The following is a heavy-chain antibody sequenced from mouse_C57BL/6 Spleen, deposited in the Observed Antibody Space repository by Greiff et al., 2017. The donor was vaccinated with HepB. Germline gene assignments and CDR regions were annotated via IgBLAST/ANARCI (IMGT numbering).Heavy chain of an antibody. D-gene: IGHD4-1*02. Sequence: EVKLMESGGDLVKPGGSLKLSCAASGFTFSSYGMSWVRQTPDKRLEWVATISSGGSYTYYPDSVKGRFTISRDNAKNTLYLQMSSLKSEDTAMYYCARPTNWDVYYFDYWGQGTTLTVSS. CDR2: ISSGGSYT. CDR1: GFTFSSYG. CDR3: ARPTNWDVYYFDY. V-gene: IGHV5-6*01. J-gene: IGHJ2*01.